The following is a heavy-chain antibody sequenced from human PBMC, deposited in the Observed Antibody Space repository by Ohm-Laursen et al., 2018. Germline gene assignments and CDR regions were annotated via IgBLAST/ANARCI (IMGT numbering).Heavy chain of an antibody. CDR3: TTETLDYYDSSGYYHGGY. V-gene: IGHV3-21*03. J-gene: IGHJ4*02. CDR2: IVVNSDVT. D-gene: IGHD3-22*01. Sequence: SLRLSCAASGVTLSRHSMNWVRQAPGKGLEWVSSIVVNSDVTYYGDSVKGRFTIARDDAQNSLHLQMNSLKTEDTAVYYCTTETLDYYDSSGYYHGGYWGQGTLVTVSS. CDR1: GVTLSRHS.